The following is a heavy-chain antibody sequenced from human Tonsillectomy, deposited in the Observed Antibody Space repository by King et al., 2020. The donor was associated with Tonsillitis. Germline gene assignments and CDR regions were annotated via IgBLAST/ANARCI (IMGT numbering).Heavy chain of an antibody. V-gene: IGHV3-33*01. Sequence: VQLVESGGGVVQPGRSLRLSCAASGFTFSNFGMHWVRQAPGKGLEWVAVIWDDGSNKYYADSVKGRFTISRDNSKNTLYLQMNSLRAEDTAVYYCARDPTGGNTFEHFQHWGQGTLVAVSS. CDR1: GFTFSNFG. J-gene: IGHJ1*01. CDR3: ARDPTGGNTFEHFQH. CDR2: IWDDGSNK. D-gene: IGHD1-1*01.